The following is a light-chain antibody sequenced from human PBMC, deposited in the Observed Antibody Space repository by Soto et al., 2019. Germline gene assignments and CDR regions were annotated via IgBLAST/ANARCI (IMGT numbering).Light chain of an antibody. Sequence: SYELTQPPSVSVAPGQTARIPCGGDNIGIRSVHWYQQKPGQAPVVVVYDDSDRASGIPERFSGSNAGNTATLTISRVEAGDEADYYCQVWDSGSDHNVFGTGTKLTVL. J-gene: IGLJ1*01. CDR1: NIGIRS. CDR3: QVWDSGSDHNV. V-gene: IGLV3-21*02. CDR2: DDS.